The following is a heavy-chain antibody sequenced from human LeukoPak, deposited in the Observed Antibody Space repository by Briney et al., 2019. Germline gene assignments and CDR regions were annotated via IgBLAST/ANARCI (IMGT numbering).Heavy chain of an antibody. CDR3: ARDPGYNYMFDY. CDR2: ISYDGSNK. V-gene: IGHV3-30-3*01. CDR1: GFTFSSYA. Sequence: GGSLRLSCAASGFTFSSYAMHWVRQAPGKGLEWVAVISYDGSNKYYADSVKGRFTISRDNSKNTLYLQMNSLRAKDTAVYYCARDPGYNYMFDYWGQGTLVTVSS. J-gene: IGHJ4*02. D-gene: IGHD5-24*01.